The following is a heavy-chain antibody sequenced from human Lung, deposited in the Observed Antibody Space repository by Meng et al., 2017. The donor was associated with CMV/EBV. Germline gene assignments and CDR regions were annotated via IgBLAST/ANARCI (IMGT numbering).Heavy chain of an antibody. CDR2: ISSSGTYI. V-gene: IGHV3-21*01. CDR1: GFTFSSYS. Sequence: GSLXISXXASGFTFSSYSMNWVRQAPGKGLEWVSSISSSGTYIYYADSVKGRFTISRDNAQNSLYLQMNSLRAEDTAVYYCARDVSPRSSAYFAIYYFYALDVXGQGXTVTVSS. CDR3: ARDVSPRSSAYFAIYYFYALDV. J-gene: IGHJ6*02. D-gene: IGHD2-21*01.